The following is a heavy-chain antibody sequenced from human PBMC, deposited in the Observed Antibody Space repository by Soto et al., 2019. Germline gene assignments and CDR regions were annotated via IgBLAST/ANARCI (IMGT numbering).Heavy chain of an antibody. J-gene: IGHJ5*01. CDR3: XXXXMGLSDNSGYXXXXXXS. Sequence: EVKLVESGGGLVQPGRSLRLSCGASGFTFDDYAMHWVRQHPGKGLEWVSSITWNSGTLRYADSVQGRFTISRDNAKNSLXLXXXXXXXXDTAXXXXXXXXMGLSDNSGYXXXXXXSWG. CDR2: ITWNSGTL. V-gene: IGHV3-9*01. D-gene: IGHD3-22*01. CDR1: GFTFDDYA.